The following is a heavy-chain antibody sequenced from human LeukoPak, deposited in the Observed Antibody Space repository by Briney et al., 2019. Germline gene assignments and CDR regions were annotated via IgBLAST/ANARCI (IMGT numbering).Heavy chain of an antibody. Sequence: PSETLSLTCTVSGGSISSYYWSWIRQPPGKRLEWIGYIYYSGSTNYNPSLKSRVTISVDTSKNQFSLELSSVTAADTAVYYCARDGSPYYDILTGYFPYNYNWFDPWGQGTLVTVSS. D-gene: IGHD3-9*01. CDR3: ARDGSPYYDILTGYFPYNYNWFDP. V-gene: IGHV4-59*01. CDR1: GGSISSYY. J-gene: IGHJ5*02. CDR2: IYYSGST.